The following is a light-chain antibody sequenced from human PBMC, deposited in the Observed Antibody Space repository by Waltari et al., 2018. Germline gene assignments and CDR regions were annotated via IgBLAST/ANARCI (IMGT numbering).Light chain of an antibody. CDR3: QQYYDTPYT. CDR2: WAS. CDR1: RNLLYSPNNKDF. Sequence: DIVMNKSPESLVVTLGERATINCKSSRNLLYSPNNKDFLAWYQQKPGQPPKLLIYWASTRESGVPDRFTGSGSGTDFSLTISSLQAEDVAVYYCQQYYDTPYTFGQGTKLEIK. V-gene: IGKV4-1*01. J-gene: IGKJ2*01.